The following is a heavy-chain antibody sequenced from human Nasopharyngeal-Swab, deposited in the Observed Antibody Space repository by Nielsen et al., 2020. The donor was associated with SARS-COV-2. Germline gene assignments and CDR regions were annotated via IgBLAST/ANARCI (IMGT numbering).Heavy chain of an antibody. J-gene: IGHJ6*02. CDR2: ISGSGDTT. CDR3: AKAPYLRGLDV. Sequence: DGSLRLTCTVSGFVFSRSALSWVRQAPGKGLEWVSIISGSGDTTYYADSVNDRFTISRDNSKNTLYLQTNSLRVEDTAVYYCAKAPYLRGLDVWGQGTTVTVSS. V-gene: IGHV3-23*01. CDR1: GFVFSRSA. D-gene: IGHD2-21*01.